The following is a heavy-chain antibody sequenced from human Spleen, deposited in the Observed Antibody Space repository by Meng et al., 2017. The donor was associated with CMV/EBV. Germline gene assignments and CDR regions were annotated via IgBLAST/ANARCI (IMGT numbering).Heavy chain of an antibody. D-gene: IGHD1-26*01. CDR1: GGSISSYS. CDR2: ISYSGFT. CDR3: ARQSEGSYSPFDP. V-gene: IGHV4-59*13. Sequence: GSLRLSCGVSGGSISSYSWTWIRQPPGKALEWVGSISYSGFTNYNPSLKSRVTISVDTSKSQFSLNLSSVTAADTAVYYCARQSEGSYSPFDPWGQGTLVTVSS. J-gene: IGHJ5*02.